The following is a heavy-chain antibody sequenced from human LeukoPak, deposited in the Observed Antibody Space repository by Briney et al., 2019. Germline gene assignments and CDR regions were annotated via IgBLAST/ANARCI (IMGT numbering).Heavy chain of an antibody. CDR2: IYHSGST. Sequence: SETLSLTCTVSGYSISSGYYWGWIRQPAGKGLEWIRSIYHSGSTYYNPSLKSRVTISVDTSKNQFSLKLSSVTAADTAVYYCARTTEGGYTYDYFYYYYMDVWGKGTTVTISS. CDR1: GYSISSGYY. D-gene: IGHD5-18*01. V-gene: IGHV4-38-2*02. J-gene: IGHJ6*03. CDR3: ARTTEGGYTYDYFYYYYMDV.